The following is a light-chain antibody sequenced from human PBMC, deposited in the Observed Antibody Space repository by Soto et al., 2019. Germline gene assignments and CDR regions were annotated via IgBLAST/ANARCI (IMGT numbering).Light chain of an antibody. CDR3: QSYDSSLSGSV. CDR1: SSNIGSNT. Sequence: QSVLTQPLSASASPGQRVTISCSGGSSNIGSNTVAWYQHLPGTAPPRLIFTAGQRPSGVPGRFSGSKSGTSASLAISGLQSEDEGDYYCQSYDSSLSGSVFGGGTKLTVL. V-gene: IGLV1-44*01. CDR2: TAG. J-gene: IGLJ3*02.